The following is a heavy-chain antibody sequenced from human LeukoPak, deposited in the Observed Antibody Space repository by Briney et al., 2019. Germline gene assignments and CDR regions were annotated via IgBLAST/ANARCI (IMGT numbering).Heavy chain of an antibody. CDR1: AGSFSGYY. Sequence: SESLSLTWAVYAGSFSGYYWIWIRKPPVQGLSRIGEINHSRSTHYNPSLKSRVTISVDTSKNQFSLKLSSVTAADTAVYYCARGILGIAARKIDYWGQGTLVTVSS. V-gene: IGHV4-34*01. D-gene: IGHD6-6*01. CDR3: ARGILGIAARKIDY. J-gene: IGHJ4*02. CDR2: INHSRST.